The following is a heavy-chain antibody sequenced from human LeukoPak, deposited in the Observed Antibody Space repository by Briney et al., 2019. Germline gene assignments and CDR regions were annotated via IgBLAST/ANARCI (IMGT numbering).Heavy chain of an antibody. CDR2: MNPNSGNT. CDR3: ARGLSSSWYWWESISSGSGSRFDY. J-gene: IGHJ4*02. V-gene: IGHV1-8*01. D-gene: IGHD6-13*01. Sequence: ASVRVSCKASGYTFTSYDINWVRQATGQGLEWMGWMNPNSGNTGYAQKFQGRVTMTRNTSISTAYMELSSLRSEDTAVYYCARGLSSSWYWWESISSGSGSRFDYWAREPWSPSPQ. CDR1: GYTFTSYD.